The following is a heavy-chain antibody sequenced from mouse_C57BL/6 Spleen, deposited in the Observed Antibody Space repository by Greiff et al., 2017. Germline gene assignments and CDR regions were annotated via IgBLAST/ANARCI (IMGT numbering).Heavy chain of an antibody. V-gene: IGHV1-54*01. D-gene: IGHD1-1*01. CDR2: INPGSGGT. J-gene: IGHJ2*01. CDR3: ARRYYGSSYDY. CDR1: GYAFTNYL. Sequence: QVQLQQSGAELVRPGTSVKVSCKASGYAFTNYLLEWVKQRPGQGLEWIGVINPGSGGTNYNEKFKGKATLTADKSSSTAYMQLSSLTSEDSAVYFCARRYYGSSYDYWGQGTTLTVSS.